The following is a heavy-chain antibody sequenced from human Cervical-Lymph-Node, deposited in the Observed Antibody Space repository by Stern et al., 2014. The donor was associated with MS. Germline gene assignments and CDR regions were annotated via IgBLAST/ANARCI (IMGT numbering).Heavy chain of an antibody. J-gene: IGHJ4*02. V-gene: IGHV4-34*01. D-gene: IGHD2-15*01. Sequence: QVQLQQWGAGLLKPSETLSLTCSVYGGSFSGYYWSWIRQPPGKGLEWIGEINHSGSTNYNPSLKSRVTISVDTSKNQFSLKLSSVTAADTAVYYCARGGGDIVVVVAATQFDYWGQGTLVTVSS. CDR3: ARGGGDIVVVVAATQFDY. CDR2: INHSGST. CDR1: GGSFSGYY.